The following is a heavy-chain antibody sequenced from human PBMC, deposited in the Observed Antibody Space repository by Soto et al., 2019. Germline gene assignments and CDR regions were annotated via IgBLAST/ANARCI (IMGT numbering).Heavy chain of an antibody. CDR3: MLGSGWKDFDY. J-gene: IGHJ4*02. CDR1: GGSISSSSY. CDR2: IYYSGST. D-gene: IGHD3-22*01. Sequence: PSETLSLTCTVSGGSISSSSYWGWIRQPPGKGLEWIGSIYYSGSTYYNPSLKSRVTISVDTSKNQFSLKLSSVTAADTAVYYCMLGSGWKDFDYWGQGTLVTVSS. V-gene: IGHV4-39*01.